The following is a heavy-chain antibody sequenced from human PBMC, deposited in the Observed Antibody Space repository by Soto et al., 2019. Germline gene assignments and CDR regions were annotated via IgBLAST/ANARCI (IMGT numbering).Heavy chain of an antibody. CDR1: GFTFSSYA. CDR2: ISGSGGST. CDR3: GKGISGGGGDEYWA. Sequence: EVQLLESGGGLVQPGGSLRLSCATSGFTFSSYAMSWDRQAPGKGLEWVSAISGSGGSTYYADAVKGRFTISRDNSKNTWYPQKNSLRAEDTAEFYGGKGISGGGGDEYWAWGQGTLVTVSS. V-gene: IGHV3-23*01. J-gene: IGHJ5*02. D-gene: IGHD2-15*01.